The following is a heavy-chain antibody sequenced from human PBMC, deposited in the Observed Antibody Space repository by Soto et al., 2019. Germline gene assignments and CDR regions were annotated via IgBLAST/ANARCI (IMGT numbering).Heavy chain of an antibody. Sequence: SETLSLTCNVSGASISRYYRSWIRQPPGKGLEWIGYIYNSGSTNYNPSLKSRVTISVDNSRNTQYLQMSSLRADDTAVYYCVKGAFYYDSSAYYPFDSWGQGTLVTVSS. V-gene: IGHV4-59*01. J-gene: IGHJ4*02. D-gene: IGHD3-22*01. CDR1: GASISRYY. CDR3: VKGAFYYDSSAYYPFDS. CDR2: IYNSGST.